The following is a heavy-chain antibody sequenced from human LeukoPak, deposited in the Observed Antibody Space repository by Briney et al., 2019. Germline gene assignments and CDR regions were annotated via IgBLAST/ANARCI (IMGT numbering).Heavy chain of an antibody. CDR3: ASRGVATVSLDY. J-gene: IGHJ4*02. CDR1: GGSISGGGYY. Sequence: SQTLSLTCTVSGGSISGGGYYWSWIRQHPGKGLEWIGYIYYSGSTYYNPSLKSRVTISVDTSKNQFSLKLSSVSAADTAVYYCASRGVATVSLDYWGQGTLVTVSS. CDR2: IYYSGST. V-gene: IGHV4-31*03. D-gene: IGHD5-12*01.